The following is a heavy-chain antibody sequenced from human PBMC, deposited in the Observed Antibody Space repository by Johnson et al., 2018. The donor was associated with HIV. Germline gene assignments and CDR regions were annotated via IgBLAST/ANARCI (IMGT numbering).Heavy chain of an antibody. CDR2: ISASGGST. CDR3: AKDWVYYSTPHAFDI. V-gene: IGHV3-23*04. Sequence: VQLVESGGGLVQPGGSLRLSCAASGFTFSSYVMSWVRQAPGKGLEWVSSISASGGSTSYADSVKGRFTISRDNSKNTLYLQMNSLRAEDTAVYYCAKDWVYYSTPHAFDIWGQGTMVTVSS. D-gene: IGHD3-10*01. J-gene: IGHJ3*02. CDR1: GFTFSSYV.